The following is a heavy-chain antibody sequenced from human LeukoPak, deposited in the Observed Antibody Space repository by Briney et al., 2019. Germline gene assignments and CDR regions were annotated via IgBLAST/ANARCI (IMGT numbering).Heavy chain of an antibody. Sequence: PGGSLRLSCAASGFTFDDYAMHWVRQAPGKGLEWVSGISWNSGSIGYADSVKGRFTISRDNAKNSLYLQMNSLRAEDTALYYCAKDMNLGSWGQGTLVTVSS. CDR3: AKDMNLGS. D-gene: IGHD3-16*01. CDR1: GFTFDDYA. J-gene: IGHJ4*02. CDR2: ISWNSGSI. V-gene: IGHV3-9*01.